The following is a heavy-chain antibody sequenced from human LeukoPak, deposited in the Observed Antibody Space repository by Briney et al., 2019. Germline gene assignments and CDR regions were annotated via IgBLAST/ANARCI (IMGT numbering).Heavy chain of an antibody. CDR2: INAGNGNT. J-gene: IGHJ3*02. CDR1: GYTFTSYA. CDR3: ARERQPYSSGWYLGAFDI. Sequence: ASVKVSCKASGYTFTSYAMHWVRQAPGQRLEWMGWINAGNGNTKYSQKFQGRVTITRDASASTAYMELSSLRSEDTAVYYCARERQPYSSGWYLGAFDIWGQGTMVTVSS. V-gene: IGHV1-3*01. D-gene: IGHD6-19*01.